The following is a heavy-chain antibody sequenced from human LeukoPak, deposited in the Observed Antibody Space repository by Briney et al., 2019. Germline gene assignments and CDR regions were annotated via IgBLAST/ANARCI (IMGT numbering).Heavy chain of an antibody. Sequence: PGGSLRLSCAASGFTVSSNYMSWVRQAPGKGLEWIGEIYHSGSTNYNPSLKSRVTISVDKSKNQFSLKLSSVTAADTAVYYCARDSDNAFDIWGQGTMVTVSS. CDR2: IYHSGST. CDR1: GFTVSSNY. D-gene: IGHD1-26*01. V-gene: IGHV4-4*02. J-gene: IGHJ3*02. CDR3: ARDSDNAFDI.